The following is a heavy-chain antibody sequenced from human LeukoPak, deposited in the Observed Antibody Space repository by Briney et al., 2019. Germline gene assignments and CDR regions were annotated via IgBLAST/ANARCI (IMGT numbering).Heavy chain of an antibody. D-gene: IGHD3-10*01. Sequence: SVKVSCKASGGTFSSYAISWVRQAPGQGLEWMGGIIPIFGTANYAQKFQGRVTITADESTSTAYMELSSLRSEDTAVYYCARDYHGSGSLTTFDYWGQGTLVTISS. CDR3: ARDYHGSGSLTTFDY. CDR2: IIPIFGTA. V-gene: IGHV1-69*13. J-gene: IGHJ4*02. CDR1: GGTFSSYA.